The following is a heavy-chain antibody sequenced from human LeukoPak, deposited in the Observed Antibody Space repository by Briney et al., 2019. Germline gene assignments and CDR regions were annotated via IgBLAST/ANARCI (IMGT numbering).Heavy chain of an antibody. CDR3: ARDHRYYGSGSYYNYYYYMDV. J-gene: IGHJ6*03. CDR1: GGSFSGYY. Sequence: SETLSLTCAVYGGSFSGYYWSWIRQPPGKGLEWIGEINHSGSTNYNPSLKSRVTISVDTSKNQFSLKLSSVTAADTAVYYCARDHRYYGSGSYYNYYYYMDVWGKGTTVTVSS. CDR2: INHSGST. D-gene: IGHD3-10*01. V-gene: IGHV4-34*01.